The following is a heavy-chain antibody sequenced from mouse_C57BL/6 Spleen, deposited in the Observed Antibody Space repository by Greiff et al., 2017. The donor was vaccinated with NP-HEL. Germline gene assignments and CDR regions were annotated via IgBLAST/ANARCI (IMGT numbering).Heavy chain of an antibody. J-gene: IGHJ4*01. CDR2: IDPSDSYT. CDR1: GYTFTSYW. D-gene: IGHD2-2*01. CDR3: ARSAMVTTNYYAMDY. Sequence: QVQLQQPGAELVKPGASVKLSCKASGYTFTSYWMQWVKQRPGQGLEWIGEIDPSDSYTNYNQKFKGKATLTVDTSSSTAYMQLSSLTSEDSAVYYCARSAMVTTNYYAMDYWGQGTSVTVSS. V-gene: IGHV1-50*01.